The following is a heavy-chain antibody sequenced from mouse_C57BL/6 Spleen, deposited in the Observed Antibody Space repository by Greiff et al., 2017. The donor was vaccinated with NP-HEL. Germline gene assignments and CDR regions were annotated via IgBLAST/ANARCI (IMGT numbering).Heavy chain of an antibody. CDR1: GFSLTSYG. CDR3: ASRLREAMDY. D-gene: IGHD2-4*01. V-gene: IGHV2-2*01. Sequence: QVQLKQSGPGLVQPSQSLSITCTVSGFSLTSYGVHWVRQSPGKGLEWLGVIWSGGSTDYNAAFISRLSISKDNSKSQVFFKMNSLQADDTAIYYCASRLREAMDYWGQGTSVTVSS. CDR2: IWSGGST. J-gene: IGHJ4*01.